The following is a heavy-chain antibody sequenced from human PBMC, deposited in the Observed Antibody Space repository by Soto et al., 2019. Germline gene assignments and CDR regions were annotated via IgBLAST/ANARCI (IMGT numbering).Heavy chain of an antibody. D-gene: IGHD6-6*01. CDR1: GGTFSSYA. CDR3: ARRSSSPGGGTWFDP. CDR2: IIPIFGTA. V-gene: IGHV1-69*13. J-gene: IGHJ5*02. Sequence: SVKVSGKASGGTFSSYAISWVRQAPGQGLEWMGGIIPIFGTANYAQKFQGRVTITADESTSTAYMELSSLRSEDTAVYYCARRSSSPGGGTWFDPWGQGTLVTVSS.